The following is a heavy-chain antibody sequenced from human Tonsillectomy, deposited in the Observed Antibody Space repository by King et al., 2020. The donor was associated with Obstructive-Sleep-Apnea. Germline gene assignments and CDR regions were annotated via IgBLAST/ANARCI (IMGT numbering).Heavy chain of an antibody. Sequence: LQLQESGPGLVKPSETLSLTCTVSGGSISSSSYYWGWIRQPPGKGLEWIGSIYYSGSTYYNPSLKSRVTISVDTSKNQFSLKLSSVTAADTAVYYCARARGYCSSTSCPNWFDPWGQGTLVTVSS. J-gene: IGHJ5*02. CDR1: GGSISSSSYY. CDR3: ARARGYCSSTSCPNWFDP. CDR2: IYYSGST. V-gene: IGHV4-39*07. D-gene: IGHD2-2*01.